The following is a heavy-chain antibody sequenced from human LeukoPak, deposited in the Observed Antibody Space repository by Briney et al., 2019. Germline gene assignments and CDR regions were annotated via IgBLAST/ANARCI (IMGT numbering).Heavy chain of an antibody. Sequence: TWIRQHPGKGLEWIGYIYYSGSTYYNPSLKSRVTISVDTSKNQFSLKLSSVTAADTAVYYCARGFVGYSYGYPYYYYGMDVWGQGTTVTVSS. CDR2: IYYSGST. D-gene: IGHD5-18*01. CDR3: ARGFVGYSYGYPYYYYGMDV. J-gene: IGHJ6*02. V-gene: IGHV4-31*02.